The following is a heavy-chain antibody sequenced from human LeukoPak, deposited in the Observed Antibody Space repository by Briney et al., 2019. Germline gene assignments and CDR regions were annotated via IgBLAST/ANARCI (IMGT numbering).Heavy chain of an antibody. CDR1: GCTFDDYA. J-gene: IGHJ4*02. CDR2: ISGNGGNT. CDR3: AKDISNWNSRHFDY. V-gene: IGHV3-43*02. D-gene: IGHD1-7*01. Sequence: GGSLRLSCAASGCTFDDYAVHWVRQVPGKGLEWVSLISGNGGNTYYADSVKGRFTISRDNSKNSLYLQMNSLRTEDTALYYCAKDISNWNSRHFDYWGQGTLVTVSS.